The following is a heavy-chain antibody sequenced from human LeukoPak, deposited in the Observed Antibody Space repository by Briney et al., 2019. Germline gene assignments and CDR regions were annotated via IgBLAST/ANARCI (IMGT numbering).Heavy chain of an antibody. Sequence: SGGSLRLPCAASGFTFSSYGMHWVRRAPGKGLEWVAVISYDGSNKYYADSVKGRFTISRDNSKSTLYLQMNSLRAEDTAVYYCAKDRYYGSGSYSLYFDYWGQGTLVTVSS. J-gene: IGHJ4*02. CDR1: GFTFSSYG. V-gene: IGHV3-30*18. CDR2: ISYDGSNK. CDR3: AKDRYYGSGSYSLYFDY. D-gene: IGHD3-10*01.